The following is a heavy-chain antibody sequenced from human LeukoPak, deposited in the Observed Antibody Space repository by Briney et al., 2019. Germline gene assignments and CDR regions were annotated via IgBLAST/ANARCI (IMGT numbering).Heavy chain of an antibody. CDR1: GYSISSGYY. D-gene: IGHD3-10*01. V-gene: IGHV4-38-2*02. J-gene: IGHJ5*02. CDR3: ARGPALWFGES. CDR2: IYHSGST. Sequence: SETLSLTCTVSGYSISSGYYWGWIRQPPGKGLEWIGSIYHSGSTYYNPSLKSRVIISVDTTKNQFSLNMRSVTAADTAVYYCARGPALWFGESWGQGTLVTVSS.